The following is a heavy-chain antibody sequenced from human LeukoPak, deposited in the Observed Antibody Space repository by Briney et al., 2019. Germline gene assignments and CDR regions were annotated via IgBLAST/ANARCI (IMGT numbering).Heavy chain of an antibody. CDR1: GFFFPDFA. D-gene: IGHD3-16*01. CDR2: ISSSSSYI. CDR3: ASILGGSAGGILAFDI. V-gene: IGHV3-21*01. J-gene: IGHJ3*02. Sequence: PGGSLRLSCAASGFFFPDFAIHWVRQVPGKGLEWVSSISSSSSYIYYADSVKGRFTISRDNAKNSLYLQMNSLRAEDTAVYYCASILGGSAGGILAFDIWGQGTMVTVSS.